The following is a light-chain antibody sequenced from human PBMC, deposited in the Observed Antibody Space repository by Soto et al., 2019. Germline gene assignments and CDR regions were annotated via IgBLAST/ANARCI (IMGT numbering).Light chain of an antibody. CDR1: QSISSW. J-gene: IGKJ4*01. CDR3: QQYDSYPLT. V-gene: IGKV1-5*03. CDR2: KTS. Sequence: DFPMPQSPSTLSASVGDRVTITCRASQSISSWLAWYQQKPGKAPNLLIYKTSSLESGVPSRFSGSGSGTEFTLTVNSLQPDDFATYYCQQYDSYPLTFGGGTKVEIK.